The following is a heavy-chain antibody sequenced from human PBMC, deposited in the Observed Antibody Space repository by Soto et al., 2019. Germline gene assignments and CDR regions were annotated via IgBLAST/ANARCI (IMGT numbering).Heavy chain of an antibody. Sequence: PSETLSLTCTVSGASISAYYWSWIRQPPGKGLEWIGYIYYTGSTNYNPSLKSRVTMSVDTSKNQLSLKLSSVTAADTAVYYCTMNFDYWGQGALVTVSS. CDR2: IYYTGST. CDR3: TMNFDY. V-gene: IGHV4-59*08. J-gene: IGHJ4*02. CDR1: GASISAYY.